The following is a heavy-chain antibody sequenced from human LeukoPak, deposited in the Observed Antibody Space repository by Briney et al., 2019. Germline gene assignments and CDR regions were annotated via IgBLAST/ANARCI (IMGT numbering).Heavy chain of an antibody. D-gene: IGHD3-3*01. CDR1: GFTFSSYW. Sequence: QAGGSLRLSCAASGFTFSSYWMSWVRQAPGKGLEWVANIKQDGSEKYYVDSVKGRFTISRDNSKNTLYLQMNSLRAEDTAVYYCANDRIRGIRFRPESFDYWGQGTLVTVSS. V-gene: IGHV3-7*01. CDR2: IKQDGSEK. CDR3: ANDRIRGIRFRPESFDY. J-gene: IGHJ4*02.